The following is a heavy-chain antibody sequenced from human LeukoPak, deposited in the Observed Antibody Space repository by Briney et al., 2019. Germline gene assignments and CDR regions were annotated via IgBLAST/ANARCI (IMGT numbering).Heavy chain of an antibody. V-gene: IGHV1-2*02. CDR1: GYTFTAYY. CDR3: ARAITTVTNDNWYFDL. CDR2: INPNSAVT. J-gene: IGHJ2*01. D-gene: IGHD4-17*01. Sequence: ASVKVSCTASGYTFTAYYMYWVRQAPGQGLEWMGWINPNSAVTNYAQKFQGGVTMTRDMSISTAYMELTSLRSDDAAVYYCARAITTVTNDNWYFDLWGRGTLVTVSS.